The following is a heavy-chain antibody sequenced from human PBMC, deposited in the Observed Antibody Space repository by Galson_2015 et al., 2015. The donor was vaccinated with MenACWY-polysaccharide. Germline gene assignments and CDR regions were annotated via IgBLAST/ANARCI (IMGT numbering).Heavy chain of an antibody. CDR3: AKGAAHYGSGNYYDY. Sequence: SLRLSCAGSGLTLSSYGMGWVRQAPGTGLEGVSGLSPTTGNTYYADSVRGRFTISRDNSKNTLYLQMDSLRAEDTALYYCAKGAAHYGSGNYYDYWGQGTQVTVSS. CDR2: LSPTTGNT. J-gene: IGHJ4*02. D-gene: IGHD3-10*01. V-gene: IGHV3-23*01. CDR1: GLTLSSYG.